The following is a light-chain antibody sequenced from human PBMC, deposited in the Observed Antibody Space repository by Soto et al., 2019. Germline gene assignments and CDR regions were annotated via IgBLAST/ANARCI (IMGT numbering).Light chain of an antibody. V-gene: IGLV2-11*01. J-gene: IGLJ3*02. CDR3: CSYGGYFWV. Sequence: QSVLTQPRSVSGSPGQSVTISCTGTSSDVGGYDYVSWFQHHPGKVPKLMIYDVTKRPSGVPDRFSASKSGNTASLTIPGLQAEDEADYYCCSYGGYFWVFGGGTKVTVL. CDR1: SSDVGGYDY. CDR2: DVT.